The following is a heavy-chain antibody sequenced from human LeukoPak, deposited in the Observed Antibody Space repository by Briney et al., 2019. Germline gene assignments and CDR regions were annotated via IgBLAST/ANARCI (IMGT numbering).Heavy chain of an antibody. CDR2: IRSKANNYAT. J-gene: IGHJ6*03. CDR3: AKGIDYYGSGAMELGYMDV. CDR1: GFIFSGSP. D-gene: IGHD3-10*01. V-gene: IGHV3-73*01. Sequence: GGSLRLSCAASGFIFSGSPMQWVRQASGKGLEWVGRIRSKANNYATTYAASVKGRFTISRDDSKDTAYLQMNSLKTEDTAVYYCAKGIDYYGSGAMELGYMDVWGKGTTVTVSS.